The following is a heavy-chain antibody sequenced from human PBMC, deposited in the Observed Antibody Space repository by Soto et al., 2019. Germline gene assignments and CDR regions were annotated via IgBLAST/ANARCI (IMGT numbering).Heavy chain of an antibody. J-gene: IGHJ6*02. V-gene: IGHV2-70*17. D-gene: IGHD2-21*01. Sequence: SGPTLVNPTQTLTLTCTFSGFSLSTSGMCVSWIRQPPGKALEWLARIDWDDDKFYGTSLKTRLTISKDTSKNQVVLTRTNMDPVDTATYYCARDSVALYYYYYGMDGWGQGTTDTGSS. CDR2: IDWDDDK. CDR1: GFSLSTSGMC. CDR3: ARDSVALYYYYYGMDG.